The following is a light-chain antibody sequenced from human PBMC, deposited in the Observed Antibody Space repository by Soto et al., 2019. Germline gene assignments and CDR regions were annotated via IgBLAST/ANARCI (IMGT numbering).Light chain of an antibody. CDR3: GTWYTSLTTVV. CDR1: SSNIGKNY. Sequence: QSVLTQPPSVSAASGQKVTISCSGSSSNIGKNYVSWYQQIPGTAPKLLIYESNKRPSGIPDRFSGSKSGTSATLGITGLQTGDEADYYCGTWYTSLTTVVFGGGTKVTVL. V-gene: IGLV1-51*02. J-gene: IGLJ2*01. CDR2: ESN.